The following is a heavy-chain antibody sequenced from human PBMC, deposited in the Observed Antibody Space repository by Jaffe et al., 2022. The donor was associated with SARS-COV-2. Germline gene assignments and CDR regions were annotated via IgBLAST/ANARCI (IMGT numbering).Heavy chain of an antibody. J-gene: IGHJ5*02. V-gene: IGHV3-13*01. CDR2: IGTAGDT. CDR3: ARGGPRDGYNPEKGWFDP. CDR1: GFTFSSYD. D-gene: IGHD5-12*01. Sequence: EVQLVESGGGLVQPGGSLRLSCAASGFTFSSYDMHWVRQATGKGLEWVSAIGTAGDTYYPGSVKGRFTISRENAKNSLYLQMNSLRAGDTAVYYCARGGPRDGYNPEKGWFDPWGQGTLVTVSS.